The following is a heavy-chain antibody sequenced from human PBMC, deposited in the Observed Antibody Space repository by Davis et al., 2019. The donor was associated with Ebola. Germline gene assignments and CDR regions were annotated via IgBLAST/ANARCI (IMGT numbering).Heavy chain of an antibody. CDR3: AGGYSSGWYGKGYYYYGMDV. V-gene: IGHV1-69*04. CDR1: GGTFSSYA. CDR2: IIPILGIA. D-gene: IGHD6-19*01. J-gene: IGHJ6*02. Sequence: SVKVSCKASGGTFSSYAISWVRQAPGQGLEWMGRIIPILGIANYAQKFQGRVTITADKSTSTVYMELSSLRSEDTAVYYCAGGYSSGWYGKGYYYYGMDVWGQGTTVTVSS.